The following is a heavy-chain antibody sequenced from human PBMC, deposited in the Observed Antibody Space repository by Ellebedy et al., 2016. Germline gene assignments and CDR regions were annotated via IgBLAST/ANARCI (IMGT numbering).Heavy chain of an antibody. V-gene: IGHV4-34*01. Sequence: GSLRLXXAVYGGSFSGYYWSWIRQPPGKGLEWIGEINHSGSTNYNPSLKSRVTISVDTSKNQFSLKLSSVTAADTAVYYCARGTRPRPYYYDSSGTAGMDVWGKGTTVTVSS. D-gene: IGHD3-22*01. CDR1: GGSFSGYY. J-gene: IGHJ6*04. CDR3: ARGTRPRPYYYDSSGTAGMDV. CDR2: INHSGST.